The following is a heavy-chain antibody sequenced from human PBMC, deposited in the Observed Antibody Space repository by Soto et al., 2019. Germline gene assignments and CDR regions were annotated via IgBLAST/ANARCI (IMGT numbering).Heavy chain of an antibody. Sequence: GGSLRLSCVVSGFTVSSNYMNWVRQAPGKGLEWVSVIYSGGSTYYADSVKGRFTISRDNSKNTLYLQMNSLRAEDTAVYYCERDQTRLFDYWGQGTLVTVSS. D-gene: IGHD3-22*01. J-gene: IGHJ4*02. V-gene: IGHV3-53*01. CDR3: ERDQTRLFDY. CDR2: IYSGGST. CDR1: GFTVSSNY.